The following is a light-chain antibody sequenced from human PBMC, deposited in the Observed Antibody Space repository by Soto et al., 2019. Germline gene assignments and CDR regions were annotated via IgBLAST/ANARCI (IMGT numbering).Light chain of an antibody. CDR3: QQYNILST. CDR1: QTISSW. Sequence: DIQMTQSPSTLSGSVGARVTITCRASQTISSWLAWYQQKPGKAPNLLIYKASTLKSGVPSRFSGSGSGAEFTLTISSLHPDDFATYDCQQYNILSTFGQGTKVDI. CDR2: KAS. J-gene: IGKJ1*01. V-gene: IGKV1-5*03.